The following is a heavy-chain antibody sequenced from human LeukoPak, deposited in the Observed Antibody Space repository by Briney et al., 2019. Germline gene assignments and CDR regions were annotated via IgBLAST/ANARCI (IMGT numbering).Heavy chain of an antibody. J-gene: IGHJ4*02. CDR2: INPNSGGT. Sequence: ASVKVSCKASGYTFTSYAMNWVRQAPGQGLEWMGWINPNSGGTNYAQNFQGRVTMTRDTSITTAYMELSSLRSDDTAVYYCARDRDTISTTDAGGDHFHYWGQGTLVTVSS. V-gene: IGHV1-2*02. CDR1: GYTFTSYA. CDR3: ARDRDTISTTDAGGDHFHY. D-gene: IGHD1-1*01.